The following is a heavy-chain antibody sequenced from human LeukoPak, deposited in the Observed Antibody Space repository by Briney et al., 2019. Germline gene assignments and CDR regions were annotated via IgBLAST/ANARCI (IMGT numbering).Heavy chain of an antibody. CDR3: ARALYFSSGYRRFDY. D-gene: IGHD3-22*01. V-gene: IGHV3-48*03. CDR1: GFTFSSYE. Sequence: PGGSLRLSCAASGFTFSSYEMNWVRQAPGKGLEWVSYISSSSSTIYYADSVKGRFTISRDNAKNSLYLQMNSLRAEDTAVYYCARALYFSSGYRRFDYWGQGTLVTVSS. J-gene: IGHJ4*02. CDR2: ISSSSSTI.